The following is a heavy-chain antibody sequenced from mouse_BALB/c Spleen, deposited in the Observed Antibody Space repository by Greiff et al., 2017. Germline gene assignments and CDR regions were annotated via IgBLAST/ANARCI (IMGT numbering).Heavy chain of an antibody. Sequence: EVKLVESGGGLVKPGGSLKLSCAASGFTFSSYAMSWVRQTPEKRLEWVASISSGGSTYYPDSVKGRFTISRDNARNILYLQMSSLRSEDTAMYYCARGRDYYGSSSYYAMDYWGQGTSVTVSS. CDR3: ARGRDYYGSSSYYAMDY. CDR1: GFTFSSYA. CDR2: ISSGGST. D-gene: IGHD1-1*01. J-gene: IGHJ4*01. V-gene: IGHV5-6-5*01.